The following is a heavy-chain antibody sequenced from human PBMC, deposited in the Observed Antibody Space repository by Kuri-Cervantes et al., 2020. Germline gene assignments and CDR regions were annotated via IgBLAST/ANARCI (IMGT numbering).Heavy chain of an antibody. Sequence: GESLKISCAASGFTFSSYAMHWVRQAPGKGLEWVAVISYDGSNKYYADSVKGRFTISRDNSKNTLYLQMNSLRAEDTAVYYCAKDTGGFLVWLLDYWGQGTLVTVSS. CDR2: ISYDGSNK. V-gene: IGHV3-30-3*01. CDR3: AKDTGGFLVWLLDY. CDR1: GFTFSSYA. J-gene: IGHJ4*02. D-gene: IGHD3-3*01.